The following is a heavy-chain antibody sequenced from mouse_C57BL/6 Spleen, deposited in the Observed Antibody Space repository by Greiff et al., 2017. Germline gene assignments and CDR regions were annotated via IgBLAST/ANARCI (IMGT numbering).Heavy chain of an antibody. CDR1: GFTFSSYA. J-gene: IGHJ4*01. Sequence: EVKLVESGGGLVKPGGSLKLSCAASGFTFSSYAMSWVRQTPEKRLEWVATISDGGSYTYYPDNVKGRFTISRDNAKNNLYLQMSHLKSEDTAMYYCAREGLYYGSREDYAMDYWGQGTSVTVSS. CDR3: AREGLYYGSREDYAMDY. CDR2: ISDGGSYT. D-gene: IGHD1-1*01. V-gene: IGHV5-4*01.